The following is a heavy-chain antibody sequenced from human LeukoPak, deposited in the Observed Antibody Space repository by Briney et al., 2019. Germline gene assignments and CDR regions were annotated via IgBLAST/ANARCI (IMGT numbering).Heavy chain of an antibody. J-gene: IGHJ4*02. D-gene: IGHD3-9*01. Sequence: GGSLRLSCAASGFTFDDHAMHWVRQAPGKGLEWVSGISWNSGSIGYADSVKGRFTISRDNAKNSLYLQMNSLRAEDTALYYCAKDYDILTGPPYFDYWGQGTLVTVSS. CDR2: ISWNSGSI. V-gene: IGHV3-9*01. CDR3: AKDYDILTGPPYFDY. CDR1: GFTFDDHA.